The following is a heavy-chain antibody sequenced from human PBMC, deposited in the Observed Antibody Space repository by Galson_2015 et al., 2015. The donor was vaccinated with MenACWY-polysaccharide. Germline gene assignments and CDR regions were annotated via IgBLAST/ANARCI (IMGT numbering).Heavy chain of an antibody. J-gene: IGHJ4*02. CDR2: INPNSGGT. CDR3: ARVTTVTTFLDY. V-gene: IGHV1-2*06. CDR1: GYTFTGYY. Sequence: SVKVSCKASGYTFTGYYMHWVRQAPGQGLEWMGRINPNSGGTNYAQKFQGRVTMTRDTSISTAYMELSRLRSDDTAVYYCARVTTVTTFLDYWGQGTLVTVSS. D-gene: IGHD4-17*01.